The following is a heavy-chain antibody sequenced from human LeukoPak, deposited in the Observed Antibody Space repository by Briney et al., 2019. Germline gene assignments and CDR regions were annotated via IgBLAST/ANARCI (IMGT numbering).Heavy chain of an antibody. J-gene: IGHJ4*02. CDR3: AVGTSGSHYKVDY. V-gene: IGHV1-2*06. D-gene: IGHD3-10*01. CDR1: GYSFTGSY. CDR2: INPNSGGT. Sequence: GASVKVSCKASGYSFTGSYMHWVRQAPGQGLEWMGRINPNSGGTNYAQKFQGRVAMTRDTSISTGYMELSSLRSDDTAAYYCAVGTSGSHYKVDYWGQGTLVTVSS.